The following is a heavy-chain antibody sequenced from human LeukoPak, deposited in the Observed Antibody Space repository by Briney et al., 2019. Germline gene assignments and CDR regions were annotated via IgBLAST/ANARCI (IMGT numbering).Heavy chain of an antibody. J-gene: IGHJ5*01. CDR3: ARDRHLSTAARPDNWFDS. Sequence: ASVKVSCKASGYTFTGYYMHWVRQAPGQGLEWMGWINPNSGGTNYAQKFQGRVTMTRDTSISTAYMELSRLRSDDTAVYYCARDRHLSTAARPDNWFDSWGQGTLVTVSS. D-gene: IGHD6-6*01. CDR2: INPNSGGT. V-gene: IGHV1-2*02. CDR1: GYTFTGYY.